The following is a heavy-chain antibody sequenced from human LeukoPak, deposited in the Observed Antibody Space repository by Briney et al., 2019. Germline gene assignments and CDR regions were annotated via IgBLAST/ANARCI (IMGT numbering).Heavy chain of an antibody. D-gene: IGHD6-13*01. CDR1: GFSFSSHW. Sequence: PGGSLRLSCAGSGFSFSSHWMSWVRQAPGKGLEWVANTNDDGSEKNYVDSVKGRFTISRDNAKKSLFLQMNSLRAEDTAVYYCATTIAAAGNEFDYWGQGTLVTVSS. V-gene: IGHV3-7*01. CDR3: ATTIAAAGNEFDY. J-gene: IGHJ4*02. CDR2: TNDDGSEK.